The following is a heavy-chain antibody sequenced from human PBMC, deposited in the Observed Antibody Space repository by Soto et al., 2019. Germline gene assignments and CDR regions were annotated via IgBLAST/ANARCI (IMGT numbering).Heavy chain of an antibody. V-gene: IGHV3-23*01. Sequence: GGSLRLSCAASGFTFSSYAMSWVRQAPGKGLEWVSAISGSGGSTYYADSVKGRFTISRDNSKNTPYLQMNSLRAEDTAVYYGAKKGGTDYIVGDYYCYYYIDVWGKGTMVTVSS. CDR2: ISGSGGST. CDR3: AKKGGTDYIVGDYYCYYYIDV. J-gene: IGHJ6*03. D-gene: IGHD4-4*01. CDR1: GFTFSSYA.